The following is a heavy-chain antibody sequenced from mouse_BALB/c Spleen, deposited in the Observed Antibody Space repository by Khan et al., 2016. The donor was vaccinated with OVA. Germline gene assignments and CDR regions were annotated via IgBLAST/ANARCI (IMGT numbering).Heavy chain of an antibody. D-gene: IGHD2-3*01. Sequence: QVQLKESGTELVRPGTSVKVSCKASGYAFTHYLIEWVKQRPGQGLEWIGVMNPGSGGTNYNEKFEGKATLTADNSSSTAYMHLSSLTSDDSAVYFCARGFYYGYLAWFAYWGQGTLVTVSA. V-gene: IGHV1-54*01. CDR3: ARGFYYGYLAWFAY. J-gene: IGHJ3*01. CDR2: MNPGSGGT. CDR1: GYAFTHYL.